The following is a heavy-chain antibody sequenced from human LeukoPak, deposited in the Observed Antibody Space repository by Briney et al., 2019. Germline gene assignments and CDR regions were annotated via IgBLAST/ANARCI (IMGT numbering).Heavy chain of an antibody. Sequence: PGRSLRLSCAASGFTFSSYAMHWVRQAPGKGLEWVSAISGSGSTTYYADSVKGRFTISRDNSKNTLYLQMSSLRAEDTAVYYCAKVGDYYGSGKYSNFDYWGQGTLVTVSS. D-gene: IGHD3-10*01. CDR2: ISGSGSTT. CDR3: AKVGDYYGSGKYSNFDY. V-gene: IGHV3-23*01. CDR1: GFTFSSYA. J-gene: IGHJ4*02.